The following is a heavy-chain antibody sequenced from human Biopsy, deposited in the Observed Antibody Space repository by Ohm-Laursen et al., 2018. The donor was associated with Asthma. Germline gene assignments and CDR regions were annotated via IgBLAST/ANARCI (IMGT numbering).Heavy chain of an antibody. Sequence: SSVKVSCKVSGDSFSNYAISWVRQAPGQGLGWMGGLIPVLGTPDHAQMFEGRVTITADESTSTAYMELSSLSSEDTAVYYCARGYSGSDRIVYYYSGLEVWGQGTTVTVSS. V-gene: IGHV1-69*01. D-gene: IGHD5-12*01. CDR2: LIPVLGTP. CDR1: GDSFSNYA. CDR3: ARGYSGSDRIVYYYSGLEV. J-gene: IGHJ6*02.